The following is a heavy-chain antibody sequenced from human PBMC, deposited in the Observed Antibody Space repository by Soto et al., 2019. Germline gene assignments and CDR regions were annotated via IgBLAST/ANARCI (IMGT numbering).Heavy chain of an antibody. CDR1: GGSFSTYA. J-gene: IGHJ4*02. CDR3: AKGRAARGPGLYYFDY. Sequence: GASVKVSCKASGGSFSTYAINWLRQAPGQGLEWMGGIIPLFGTENYAQNFQDRFTFTADKSTTTAYMEVRRLRSEDTAVYYCAKGRAARGPGLYYFDYWGQGTLVTVSS. D-gene: IGHD3-16*01. CDR2: IIPLFGTE. V-gene: IGHV1-69*06.